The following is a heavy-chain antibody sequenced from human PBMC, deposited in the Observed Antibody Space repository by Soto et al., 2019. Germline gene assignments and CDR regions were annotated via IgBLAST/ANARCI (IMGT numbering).Heavy chain of an antibody. V-gene: IGHV3-33*01. Sequence: QVQLVESGGGVVQPGRSLRLSCAASGFTFSSYGMHWVRQAPGKGLEWVAIIWYDGSNEFYADYVKGRFTISRDNSKNTLYLQMNSLRAEDTAVYYCASGIEAKGDYWGQGTLVTVSS. CDR1: GFTFSSYG. J-gene: IGHJ4*02. CDR2: IWYDGSNE. CDR3: ASGIEAKGDY.